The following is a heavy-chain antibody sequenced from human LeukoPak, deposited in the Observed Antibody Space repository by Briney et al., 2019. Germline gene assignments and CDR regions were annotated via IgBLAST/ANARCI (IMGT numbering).Heavy chain of an antibody. J-gene: IGHJ6*03. D-gene: IGHD3-10*01. Sequence: GGSLRLSCAASGFTVSSNYMSWVRQAPGKGLEWVSVIYSGGSTYYADSVKGRFTISRDNSKNTLYLQMNSLRAEDTAVYYCARGTIPARYYYYMDVWGKGTTVTVSS. CDR1: GFTVSSNY. CDR2: IYSGGST. CDR3: ARGTIPARYYYYMDV. V-gene: IGHV3-53*01.